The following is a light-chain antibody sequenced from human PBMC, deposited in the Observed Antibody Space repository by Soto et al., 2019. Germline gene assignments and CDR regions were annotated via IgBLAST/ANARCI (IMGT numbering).Light chain of an antibody. CDR2: AAS. J-gene: IGKJ2*01. CDR3: LQHNTYPYT. CDR1: QGINNY. Sequence: IQMTQSPSGMFASVGDRVTITCRASQGINNYLAWFQQKPGKVPKCLIYAASSLQSGVPSRFSGSRSGTEFTLTISSLQPEDFATYYCLQHNTYPYTFGQGTKLEIK. V-gene: IGKV1-17*03.